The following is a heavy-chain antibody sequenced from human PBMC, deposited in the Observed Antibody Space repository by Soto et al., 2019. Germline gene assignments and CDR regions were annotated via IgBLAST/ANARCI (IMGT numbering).Heavy chain of an antibody. CDR2: IIPIFGTA. J-gene: IGHJ6*02. Sequence: RASVKVSCKASGGTFSSYAISWVRQAPGQGLEWMGGIIPIFGTANYAQKFQGRVTITADKSTSTAYMELSSLRSEDTAVYYCARGTSSLYSSGWYNYYYYGMDVWGQGTTVTVSS. CDR1: GGTFSSYA. D-gene: IGHD6-19*01. V-gene: IGHV1-69*06. CDR3: ARGTSSLYSSGWYNYYYYGMDV.